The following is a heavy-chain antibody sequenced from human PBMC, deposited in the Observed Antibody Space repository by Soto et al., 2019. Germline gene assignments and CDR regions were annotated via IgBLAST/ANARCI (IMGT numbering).Heavy chain of an antibody. D-gene: IGHD6-13*01. J-gene: IGHJ4*02. CDR3: AKDLGAAGDY. CDR2: ISGSGGST. CDR1: GFTFSSYA. Sequence: XVSLRLSCAASGFTFSSYAMSWVRQAPGKGLEWVSAISGSGGSTYYADSVKGRFTISRDNSKNTLYLQMNSLRAEDTAVYYCAKDLGAAGDYWGQGTLVTVSS. V-gene: IGHV3-23*01.